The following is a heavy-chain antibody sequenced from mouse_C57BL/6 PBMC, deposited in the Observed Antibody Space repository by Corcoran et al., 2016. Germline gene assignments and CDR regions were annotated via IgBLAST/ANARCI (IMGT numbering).Heavy chain of an antibody. Sequence: QIQLVQSGPELKKPGETVKISCKASGYTFTTYGMSWVKQAPGKGLKWMGWINTYSGVPTYADDFKGRFAFSLETSASTAYLQINNLKNEDTATYFCARDEYYFDYWGQGTTLTVSS. CDR1: GYTFTTYG. CDR3: ARDEYYFDY. J-gene: IGHJ2*01. V-gene: IGHV9-3*01. CDR2: INTYSGVP.